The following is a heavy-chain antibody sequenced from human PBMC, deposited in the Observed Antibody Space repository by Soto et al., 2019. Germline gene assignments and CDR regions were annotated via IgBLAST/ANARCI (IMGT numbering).Heavy chain of an antibody. Sequence: SETLSLTCAVSGYSISSSNWWGWIRQPPGKGLEWIGYIYYSGTTYYNPSLKSRVTMSVDTSKNQFSLKLTSVTAVDTAVYYCARLSSYYYGSGSYSGWDCGKGTLVTVSS. V-gene: IGHV4-28*01. CDR2: IYYSGTT. CDR3: ARLSSYYYGSGSYSGWD. CDR1: GYSISSSNW. D-gene: IGHD3-10*01. J-gene: IGHJ4*02.